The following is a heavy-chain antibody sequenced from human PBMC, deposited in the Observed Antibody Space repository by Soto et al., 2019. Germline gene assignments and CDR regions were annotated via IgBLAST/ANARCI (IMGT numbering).Heavy chain of an antibody. CDR3: ARGRGKYYDYVWGSYRYRPYYYGMDV. CDR1: GCSISSGGYS. Sequence: SETLSLTCAVSGCSISSGGYSWSWIRQPPGKGLEWIGYIYHSGSTNYNPSLKSRVTISVDTSKNQFSLKLSSVTAADTAVYYCARGRGKYYDYVWGSYRYRPYYYGMDVWGQGTTVTVSS. CDR2: IYHSGST. V-gene: IGHV4-30-2*01. D-gene: IGHD3-16*02. J-gene: IGHJ6*02.